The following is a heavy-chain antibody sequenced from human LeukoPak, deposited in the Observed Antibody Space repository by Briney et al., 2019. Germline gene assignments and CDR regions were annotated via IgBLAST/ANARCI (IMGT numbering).Heavy chain of an antibody. Sequence: GESLKISCKGSGYTFTNYWITWVRQMPGKGLEWMGRIDPSDSYTNYSPSFQGHVTVSADKSISTAYLQWSSLKASDTAIYYRARRGSGGHWFDPWGQGTLVTVSS. CDR2: IDPSDSYT. V-gene: IGHV5-10-1*01. CDR1: GYTFTNYW. J-gene: IGHJ5*02. D-gene: IGHD6-19*01. CDR3: ARRGSGGHWFDP.